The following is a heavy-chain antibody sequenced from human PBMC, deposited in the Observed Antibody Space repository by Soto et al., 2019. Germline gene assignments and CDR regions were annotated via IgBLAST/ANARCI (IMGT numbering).Heavy chain of an antibody. J-gene: IGHJ5*02. Sequence: QVQLVESGGGVVQPGRSLRLSCSASGFTFSSFGMHWVRQTPDNGLDWVAVISYDGNNKYYADSVKGRFTISRDNYKSTLSLQMSSLRAEDTAVYYCAKAQKPMGIAASPPWFDPWGQGTLVTVSS. CDR2: ISYDGNNK. CDR3: AKAQKPMGIAASPPWFDP. D-gene: IGHD2-15*01. CDR1: GFTFSSFG. V-gene: IGHV3-30*18.